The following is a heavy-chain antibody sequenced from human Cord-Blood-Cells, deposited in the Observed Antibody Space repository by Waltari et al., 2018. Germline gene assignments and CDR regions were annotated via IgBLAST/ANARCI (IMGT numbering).Heavy chain of an antibody. J-gene: IGHJ3*02. CDR3: ARSPWGGAFDI. CDR1: GFTFSSYW. V-gene: IGHV3-7*01. Sequence: EVQLVESGGGLVQPGGSLRLSCAASGFTFSSYWLSWVRQAPGKGLEWVANIKQDGSEKYYVDSVKGRFTISRDNAKNSLYLQMNSLRAEDTAVYYCARSPWGGAFDIWGQGTMVTVSS. D-gene: IGHD3-10*01. CDR2: IKQDGSEK.